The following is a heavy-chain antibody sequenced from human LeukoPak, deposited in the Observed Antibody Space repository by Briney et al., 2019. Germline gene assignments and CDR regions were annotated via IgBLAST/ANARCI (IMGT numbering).Heavy chain of an antibody. Sequence: SVKVSCKASGYTFTGYYMHWVRQAPGQGLEWMGGIIPIFGTANYAQKFQGRVTITADESTSTAYMELSSLRSEDTAVYYCARCSGGSCYSGQNDAFDIWGQGTMVTVSS. V-gene: IGHV1-69*13. CDR1: GYTFTGYY. CDR2: IIPIFGTA. D-gene: IGHD2-15*01. CDR3: ARCSGGSCYSGQNDAFDI. J-gene: IGHJ3*02.